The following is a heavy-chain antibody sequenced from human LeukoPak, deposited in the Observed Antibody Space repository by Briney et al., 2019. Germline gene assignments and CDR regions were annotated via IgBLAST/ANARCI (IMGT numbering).Heavy chain of an antibody. V-gene: IGHV4-31*03. CDR3: VGDRYLGTWRAFDV. J-gene: IGHJ3*01. Sequence: SETLSLTCIVSGGSINTDVYYWTWIRKHPRKGLEWIGYIHNTGSTYNPALKTRVTISKDTSANQFSLTLTSVTAADTAVYYCVGDRYLGTWRAFDVWGQGTMVTVSS. CDR1: GGSINTDVYY. D-gene: IGHD2-15*01. CDR2: IHNTGST.